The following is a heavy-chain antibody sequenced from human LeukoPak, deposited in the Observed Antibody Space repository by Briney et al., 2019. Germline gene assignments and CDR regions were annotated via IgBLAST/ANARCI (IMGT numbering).Heavy chain of an antibody. CDR1: GFTFSSYA. D-gene: IGHD1-26*01. J-gene: IGHJ5*02. CDR3: AKGFGSYYSSGVFMAS. Sequence: GGSLRLSCAASGFTFSSYAMSWVRQAPGKGLEWVSAISGSGGSTYYADSVKGRFTISRDNSKNTLYLQMNSLRAEDTAVYYCAKGFGSYYSSGVFMASWGQGTLVTVSS. CDR2: ISGSGGST. V-gene: IGHV3-23*01.